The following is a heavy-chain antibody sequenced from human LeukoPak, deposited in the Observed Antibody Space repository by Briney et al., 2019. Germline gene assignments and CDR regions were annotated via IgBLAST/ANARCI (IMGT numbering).Heavy chain of an antibody. CDR1: GFTFSSYE. J-gene: IGHJ4*02. CDR3: ASAYSSSWYTPG. Sequence: GGSLRLSCAASGFTFSSYEMNWVRQAPGKGLEWVSYISSSGSTIYYADSVKGRFTISRDNAKNSLYLQMNSLRAEDTAVYYCASAYSSSWYTPGWGQGTLVTVSS. D-gene: IGHD6-13*01. CDR2: ISSSGSTI. V-gene: IGHV3-48*03.